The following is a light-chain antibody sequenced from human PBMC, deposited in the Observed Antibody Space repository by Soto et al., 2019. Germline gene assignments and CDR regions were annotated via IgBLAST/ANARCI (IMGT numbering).Light chain of an antibody. V-gene: IGLV2-14*01. CDR1: SSDIGDYNY. Sequence: QSALTQPASVSGSLGQSITISCTGTSSDIGDYNYVSWYQQYPGKVPKLVIYDVSHRPTGVSNRFSGSKSGNTASLTISGLQAEDEADYYCSSSTTTTSLVVFGGGTKVTVL. CDR2: DVS. CDR3: SSSTTTTSLVV. J-gene: IGLJ3*02.